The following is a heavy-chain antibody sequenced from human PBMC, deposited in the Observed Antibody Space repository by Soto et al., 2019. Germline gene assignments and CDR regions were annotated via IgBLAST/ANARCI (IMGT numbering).Heavy chain of an antibody. J-gene: IGHJ3*02. CDR1: GFTFSSYS. CDR2: ISSSSSYI. D-gene: IGHD3-22*01. Sequence: GGSLRLSCAASGFTFSSYSMNWVRQAPGKGLEWVSPISSSSSYIYYADSVKGRFTISRDNAKNSLYLQMNSLRAEDTAVYYCARDDYYDSSGYYYAGAFDIWGQGTMVTVSS. CDR3: ARDDYYDSSGYYYAGAFDI. V-gene: IGHV3-21*01.